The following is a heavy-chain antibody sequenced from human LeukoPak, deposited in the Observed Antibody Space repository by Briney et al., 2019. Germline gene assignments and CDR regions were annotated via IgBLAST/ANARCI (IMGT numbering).Heavy chain of an antibody. CDR3: ARDGTRGGATTYYYYGMDV. J-gene: IGHJ6*02. Sequence: GGSLRLSCAASGFTFSGYWMHWVRQVPGKGLVWVSHIDRDGSGTTYADSVKGRFTISRDNVKNTLYLQMNSLRAEDTAVYYCARDGTRGGATTYYYYGMDVWGQGTTVTVSS. CDR2: IDRDGSGT. CDR1: GFTFSGYW. D-gene: IGHD1-26*01. V-gene: IGHV3-74*03.